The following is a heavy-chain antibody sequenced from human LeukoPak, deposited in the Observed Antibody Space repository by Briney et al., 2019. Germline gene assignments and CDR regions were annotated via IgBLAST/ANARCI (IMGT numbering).Heavy chain of an antibody. CDR2: IYSSGST. CDR3: ARAISYGSGSYYYFDY. D-gene: IGHD3-10*01. Sequence: PSETLSLTCTVSGGSINRYYWNWIRQPAGKGLEWIGRIYSSGSTDYNPSLKSRVTMSVDTSKNQFSLKLTSVTAADTAVYYCARAISYGSGSYYYFDYWGQGTLVTVSS. J-gene: IGHJ4*02. V-gene: IGHV4-4*07. CDR1: GGSINRYY.